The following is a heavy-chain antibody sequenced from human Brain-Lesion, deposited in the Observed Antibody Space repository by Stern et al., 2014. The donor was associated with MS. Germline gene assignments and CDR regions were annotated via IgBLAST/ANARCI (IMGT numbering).Heavy chain of an antibody. CDR1: GGSISSGDNY. Sequence: VQLVQSGPGLVKPSQTLSLTCTVSGGSISSGDNYWSWIRQPPGKGPEWIGYIHYSGGTYFNPALNIRATISADTSNNQFSLKLNSMTAADTAVYYCARVPDYGDAFFDYWGQGILGTVAS. CDR2: IHYSGGT. V-gene: IGHV4-30-4*01. J-gene: IGHJ4*02. D-gene: IGHD4-17*01. CDR3: ARVPDYGDAFFDY.